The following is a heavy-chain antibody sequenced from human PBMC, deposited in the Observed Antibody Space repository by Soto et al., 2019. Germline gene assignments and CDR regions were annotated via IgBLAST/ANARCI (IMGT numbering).Heavy chain of an antibody. Sequence: QVQLVESGGGVVQPGRSLRLSCAASGFTFSSYGMHWVRQAPGKGLEWVAVISYDGSNKYYADSVKGRFIISRDNSKNTLYLQMNSLRAEDTAVYDCAKAVTCPTDGDIWCQGTMVTVSS. D-gene: IGHD4-17*01. CDR2: ISYDGSNK. CDR3: AKAVTCPTDGDI. CDR1: GFTFSSYG. J-gene: IGHJ3*02. V-gene: IGHV3-30*18.